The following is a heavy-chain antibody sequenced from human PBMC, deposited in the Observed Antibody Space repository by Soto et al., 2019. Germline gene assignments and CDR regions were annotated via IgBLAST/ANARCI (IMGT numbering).Heavy chain of an antibody. D-gene: IGHD3-10*01. V-gene: IGHV3-23*01. CDR3: AKVRGQNSDFDY. CDR2: ISGGGGPA. CDR1: GVTFSSYA. Sequence: EVQLLESGGGSVQPGGSLRLSCAASGVTFSSYAMHWVRRPPGTGLEWVSSISGGGGPAYYAESVKGRFSISRDRPVNTLYLPMTSLTAGDTAVYYCAKVRGQNSDFDYWGQGTLVTVSP. J-gene: IGHJ4*02.